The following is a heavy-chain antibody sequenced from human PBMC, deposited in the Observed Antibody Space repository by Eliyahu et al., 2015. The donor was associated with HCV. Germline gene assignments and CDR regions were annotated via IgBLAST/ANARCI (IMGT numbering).Heavy chain of an antibody. CDR3: ARSVGAYYYGSGYYYGMDV. J-gene: IGHJ6*02. CDR1: GGTFSSYA. CDR2: IIPIFGTA. D-gene: IGHD3-10*01. Sequence: EVKKPGSSVKVSCKASGGTFSSYAISWVRQAPGQGLEWMGGIIPIFGTANYAQKFQGRVTITADESTSTAYMELSSLRSEDTAVYYCARSVGAYYYGSGYYYGMDVWGQGTTVTVSS. V-gene: IGHV1-69*01.